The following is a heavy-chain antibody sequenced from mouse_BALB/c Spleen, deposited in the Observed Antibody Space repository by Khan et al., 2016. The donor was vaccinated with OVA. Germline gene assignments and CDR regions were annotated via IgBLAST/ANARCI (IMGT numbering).Heavy chain of an antibody. D-gene: IGHD1-1*01. Sequence: EVQLQESGPGLVKPSQSLSLTCTVTGYSITSGYAWNWIRQFPGNKLEWMGYISYSGVTSYTPSLKSRISTTRDTSKNQFFLQLNSVTTEDTATYCCARGNYYGYYFDYWGQGTTLTVSS. CDR2: ISYSGVT. CDR1: GYSITSGYA. CDR3: ARGNYYGYYFDY. V-gene: IGHV3-2*02. J-gene: IGHJ2*01.